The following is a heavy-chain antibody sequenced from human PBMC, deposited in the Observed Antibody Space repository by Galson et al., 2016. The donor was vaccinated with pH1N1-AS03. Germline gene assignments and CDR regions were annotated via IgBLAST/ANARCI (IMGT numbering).Heavy chain of an antibody. D-gene: IGHD4-23*01. V-gene: IGHV1-2*02. CDR2: INPDTGDT. CDR1: GYTFTANY. J-gene: IGHJ3*02. CDR3: VRVIRGGGPAI. Sequence: SVKVSCKASGYTFTANYVHWVRQAPGQGLEWMGWINPDTGDTKFTQKFQGRVTMTRDTSASTTHLDLSRLGFDDTAMYYCVRVIRGGGPAIWGQGTRVTVSS.